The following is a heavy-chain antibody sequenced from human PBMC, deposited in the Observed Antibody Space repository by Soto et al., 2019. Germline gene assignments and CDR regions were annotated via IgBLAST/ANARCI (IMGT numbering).Heavy chain of an antibody. CDR2: LYDVFGS. J-gene: IGHJ3*01. Sequence: DVKLVESGGGLIQPGESLRLSCAAFGLTVSGTKYVAWVRQAPGKGLEWVSALYDVFGSFYADSVKGRFTTSSDRSKSTVYLQMNDLRPDDTAVYYCASWHEREHAYDVWGQGTTVIVSS. CDR1: GLTVSGTKY. CDR3: ASWHEREHAYDV. D-gene: IGHD1-1*01. V-gene: IGHV3-53*01.